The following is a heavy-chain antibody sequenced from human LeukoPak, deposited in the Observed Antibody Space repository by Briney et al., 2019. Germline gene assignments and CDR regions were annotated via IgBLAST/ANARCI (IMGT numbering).Heavy chain of an antibody. V-gene: IGHV3-30*18. J-gene: IGHJ3*01. Sequence: GRSLRLSCAASGFTFSSYGMHWVRQAPGKGLEWVAVISYDGSNKYYADSVKGRFTISRDNSKNTLYLQMNSLRAEDTAVYYCAKASGVPWADYAFDLWGQGTMVTVSS. CDR3: AKASGVPWADYAFDL. CDR1: GFTFSSYG. CDR2: ISYDGSNK. D-gene: IGHD3-10*01.